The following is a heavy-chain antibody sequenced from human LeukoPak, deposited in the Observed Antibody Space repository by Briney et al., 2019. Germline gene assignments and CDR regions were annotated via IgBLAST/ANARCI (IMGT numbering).Heavy chain of an antibody. CDR2: ISSSGSTI. CDR1: GFTFSSYE. CDR3: ARDGSAYNTNHFDY. V-gene: IGHV3-48*03. J-gene: IGHJ4*02. Sequence: GGSLRLSCAASGFTFSSYEMNWVRQAPGKGLEWVSYISSSGSTIYYADSVKGRFTISRDNAKNSLCLQMNSLRAEDTAVYYCARDGSAYNTNHFDYWGQGTLVTVSS. D-gene: IGHD5-24*01.